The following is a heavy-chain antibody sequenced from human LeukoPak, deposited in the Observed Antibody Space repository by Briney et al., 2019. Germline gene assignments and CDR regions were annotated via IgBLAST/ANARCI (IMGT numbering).Heavy chain of an antibody. J-gene: IGHJ3*02. CDR2: ISWDGGIT. CDR1: GFTFDDYA. V-gene: IGHV3-43D*03. Sequence: GGSLRLSCAAPGFTFDDYAMHWVRQAPGKGLEWVSLISWDGGITYYADSVKGRFTISRDNSKNSLYLQMNSLRAEDTALYYCAKDWGGAFDIWGQGTMVTVSS. D-gene: IGHD3-16*01. CDR3: AKDWGGAFDI.